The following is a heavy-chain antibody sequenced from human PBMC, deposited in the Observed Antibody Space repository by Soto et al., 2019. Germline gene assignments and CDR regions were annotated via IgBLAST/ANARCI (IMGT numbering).Heavy chain of an antibody. CDR3: ARVASRPLAY. D-gene: IGHD6-6*01. V-gene: IGHV3-21*01. CDR2: ISSSSSYI. Sequence: PGGSLRLSCAASGFTFSSYSISWVRQAPGKGLEWVSSISSSSSYIYYADSVKGRFTISRDNAKNSLYLQMNSLRAEDTAVYYCARVASRPLAYWGQGTLVTVSS. CDR1: GFTFSSYS. J-gene: IGHJ4*02.